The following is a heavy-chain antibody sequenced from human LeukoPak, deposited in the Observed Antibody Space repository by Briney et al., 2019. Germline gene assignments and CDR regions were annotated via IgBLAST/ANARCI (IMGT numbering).Heavy chain of an antibody. CDR1: GLHFSGTA. Sequence: SLRLSCAASGLHFSGTAMSWVRQAAGNRLEWVSAISDDGMHAYYADSVHGRVTTARHNSRQTVSYEMSRLLAAEPGRYCIAKDGAKYSSGPECDPRGQGALVIVSP. CDR3: AKDGAKYSSGPECDP. CDR2: ISDDGMHA. D-gene: IGHD6-19*01. V-gene: IGHV3-23*01. J-gene: IGHJ5*02.